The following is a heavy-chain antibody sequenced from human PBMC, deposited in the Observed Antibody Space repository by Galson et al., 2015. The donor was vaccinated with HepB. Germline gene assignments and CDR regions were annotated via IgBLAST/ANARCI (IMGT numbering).Heavy chain of an antibody. D-gene: IGHD3-16*01. J-gene: IGHJ6*02. V-gene: IGHV3-66*01. CDR1: GLTVSSKY. CDR3: ATTGTGYAHYYYGMDV. CDR2: LYSGDST. Sequence: SLRLSCAASGLTVSSKYMSWVRQAPGKGLEWVSVLYSGDSTYFADSVKGSFTIARDNPKNTLLLHMDSLRAEDTAVYYCATTGTGYAHYYYGMDVWGQGTTVTVSS.